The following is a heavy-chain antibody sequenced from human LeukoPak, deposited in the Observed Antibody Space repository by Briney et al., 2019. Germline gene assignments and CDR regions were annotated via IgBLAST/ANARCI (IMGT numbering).Heavy chain of an antibody. J-gene: IGHJ4*02. V-gene: IGHV3-21*01. CDR1: GFTFSSYS. Sequence: GGSLRLSCAASGFTFSSYSMNWVRQAPGKGLEWVSSISSSSSYIYYADSVKGRFTISRDSAKNSLYLQMNSLRAEDTAVYYCARDGLAAVYFDYWGQGTLVTVSS. D-gene: IGHD6-25*01. CDR3: ARDGLAAVYFDY. CDR2: ISSSSSYI.